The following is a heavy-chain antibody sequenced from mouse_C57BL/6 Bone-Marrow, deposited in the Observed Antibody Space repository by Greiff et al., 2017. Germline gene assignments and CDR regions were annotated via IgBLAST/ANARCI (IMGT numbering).Heavy chain of an antibody. J-gene: IGHJ1*03. V-gene: IGHV5-4*01. CDR3: ARDYYGSSYGGNWYFDV. Sequence: EVKVEESGGGLVKPGGSLKLSCAASGFTFSSYAMSWVRQTPEKRLEWVATISDGGSYTYYPDNVKGRFTISRDNAKNNLYLQMSHLKSEDTAMYYCARDYYGSSYGGNWYFDVWGTGTTVTVSS. CDR2: ISDGGSYT. D-gene: IGHD1-1*01. CDR1: GFTFSSYA.